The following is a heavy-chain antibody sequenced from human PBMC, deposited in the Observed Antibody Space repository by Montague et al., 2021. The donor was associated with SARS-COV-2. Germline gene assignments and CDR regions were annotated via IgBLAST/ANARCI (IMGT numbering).Heavy chain of an antibody. D-gene: IGHD6-19*01. CDR3: ARGSGWMGNAFDI. CDR2: IYYSGST. V-gene: IGHV4-59*01. J-gene: IGHJ3*02. Sequence: SETLSLTCTVSGGSISSYYWSWIRQPPGKGLEWIGEIYYSGSTXXXPSXRGRVTISVDTSKNQFSLKLSSVTAADTAVYYCARGSGWMGNAFDIWGQGTMVTVSS. CDR1: GGSISSYY.